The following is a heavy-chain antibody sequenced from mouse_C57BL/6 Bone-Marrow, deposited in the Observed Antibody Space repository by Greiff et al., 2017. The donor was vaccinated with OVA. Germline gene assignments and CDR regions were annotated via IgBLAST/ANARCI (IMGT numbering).Heavy chain of an antibody. D-gene: IGHD2-2*01. CDR3: AYGYDERNPPHFDY. V-gene: IGHV1-5*01. Sequence: EVQLQQSGTVLARPGASVKMSCKTSGYTFTSYWMHWVKQRPGQGLEWIGAIYPGNSDTSYNQKFKGKAKLTAVTSASTAYMELSSLTNDDSAVYYCAYGYDERNPPHFDYWGQGTTLTVSS. CDR1: GYTFTSYW. CDR2: IYPGNSDT. J-gene: IGHJ2*01.